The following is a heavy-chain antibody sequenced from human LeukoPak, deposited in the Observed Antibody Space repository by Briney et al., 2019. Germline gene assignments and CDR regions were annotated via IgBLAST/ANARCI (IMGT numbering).Heavy chain of an antibody. D-gene: IGHD2-21*01. V-gene: IGHV3-23*01. Sequence: GGSLRLSCAASGFTFSSYTMSWVRQAPGKGLEWVSVISASGAGTYYADSVKGRFTISRENSKNTLYLQMNSLRAEDTAVYYCAEGIFNPYYYMDVWDKGTTVTVSS. CDR3: AEGIFNPYYYMDV. J-gene: IGHJ6*03. CDR1: GFTFSSYT. CDR2: ISASGAGT.